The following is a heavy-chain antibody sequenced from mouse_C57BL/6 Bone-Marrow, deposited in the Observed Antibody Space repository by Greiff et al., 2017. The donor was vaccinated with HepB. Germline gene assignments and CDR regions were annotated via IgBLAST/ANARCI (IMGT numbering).Heavy chain of an antibody. CDR1: GFSLTSYG. J-gene: IGHJ4*01. D-gene: IGHD2-4*01. CDR3: ARVWRLRRAMDY. V-gene: IGHV2-2*01. CDR2: IWSGGST. Sequence: VQLQQSGPGLVQPSQSLSITCTASGFSLTSYGVHWVRQSPGKGLEWLGVIWSGGSTDYNAAFISRLSISKDNSKSQVFFKMNSLQAEDTAIYYCARVWRLRRAMDYWGQGNSVTVSS.